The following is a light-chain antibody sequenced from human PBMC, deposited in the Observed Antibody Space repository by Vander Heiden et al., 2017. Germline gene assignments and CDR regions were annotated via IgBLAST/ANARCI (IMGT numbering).Light chain of an antibody. CDR2: SNN. Sequence: QSVLTQPPSASGTPGQRVTISCSGSSSNIGSNTVNWYQQHPGTSPKLLSYSNNQRPSGVPDRFSGSKSGTSASLAISGLQSEDEADYYCAAGDDSLNALVFGGGTKLTVL. J-gene: IGLJ2*01. V-gene: IGLV1-44*01. CDR3: AAGDDSLNALV. CDR1: SSNIGSNT.